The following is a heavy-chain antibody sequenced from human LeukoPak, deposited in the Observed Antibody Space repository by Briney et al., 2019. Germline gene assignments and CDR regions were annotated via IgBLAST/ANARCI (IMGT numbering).Heavy chain of an antibody. CDR3: ASTPLKTGTTF. J-gene: IGHJ4*02. D-gene: IGHD1-1*01. CDR2: INPNSGGT. V-gene: IGHV1-2*02. CDR1: RYTFTCYY. Sequence: GASVKVFFMASRYTFTCYYMHWVRRAPGQGLEWMGWINPNSGGTNYAQKFQGRVTMTRDTSISTAYMELSRLRSDDTAVYYCASTPLKTGTTFWGQGTLVTVSS.